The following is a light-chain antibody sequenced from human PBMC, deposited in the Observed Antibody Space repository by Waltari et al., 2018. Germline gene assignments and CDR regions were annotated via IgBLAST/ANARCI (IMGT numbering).Light chain of an antibody. CDR3: ETGGHGTWV. CDR2: VNSDGSH. J-gene: IGLJ3*02. CDR1: SGHASTF. V-gene: IGLV4-69*01. Sequence: QRVLTKSPSASASLGAPVKLTCTPSSGHASTFIACLQQQPGKGPRYLMQVNSDGSHRQGDEIPDRCSGSSSGAERYLTISSLQSEDEADYSCETGGHGTWVFGGGTKLTVL.